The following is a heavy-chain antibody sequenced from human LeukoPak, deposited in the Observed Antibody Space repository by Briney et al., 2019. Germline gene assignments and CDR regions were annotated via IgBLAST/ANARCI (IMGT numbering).Heavy chain of an antibody. D-gene: IGHD4-17*01. CDR3: ARGVPDYGDYGSNWFDP. Sequence: SETLSLTCVVYGGSFSGYYWSWIRQPPGKGLEWIGEINHSGSTNYNPSLKSRVTISVDTSKNQFSLKLSSVTAADTAVYYCARGVPDYGDYGSNWFDPWGQGTLVTVSS. CDR2: INHSGST. V-gene: IGHV4-34*01. J-gene: IGHJ5*02. CDR1: GGSFSGYY.